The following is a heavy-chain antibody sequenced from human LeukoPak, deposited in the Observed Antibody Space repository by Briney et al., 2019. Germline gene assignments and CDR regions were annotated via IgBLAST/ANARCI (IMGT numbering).Heavy chain of an antibody. CDR3: ARVGYYDFWSGINFFDY. J-gene: IGHJ4*02. Sequence: GGSLRLSCTASGFPFSNYAMNWVRQAPGKGLEWVSSISSSSSHIYYADSVRGRFTISRDNARNSLFLQMNSLRAEDTAVYYCARVGYYDFWSGINFFDYWGQGTLVTVSS. D-gene: IGHD3-3*01. V-gene: IGHV3-21*01. CDR2: ISSSSSHI. CDR1: GFPFSNYA.